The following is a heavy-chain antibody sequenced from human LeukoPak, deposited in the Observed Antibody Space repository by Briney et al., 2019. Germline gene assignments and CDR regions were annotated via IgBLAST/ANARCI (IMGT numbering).Heavy chain of an antibody. CDR1: GFTFSSYA. CDR3: AREPYYMDV. CDR2: ISSNGGST. Sequence: GGSLRPSCVASGFTFSSYAMHWVRQAPGRGLEYVSTISSNGGSTFYANSVKGRVTISRDNSKNTLYLQMGSLRAEDMAVYYCAREPYYMDVWGKGTTVTVSS. V-gene: IGHV3-64*01. J-gene: IGHJ6*03.